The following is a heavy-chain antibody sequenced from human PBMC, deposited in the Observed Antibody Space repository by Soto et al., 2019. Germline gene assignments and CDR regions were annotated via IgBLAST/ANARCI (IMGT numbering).Heavy chain of an antibody. Sequence: EVQLVESGGGLVQPGGSLRLSCAASGFTFSSYSMNWVRQAPGKGLEWVSYISSSSSTIYYADSVKGRFTISRDNAKNSLYLQMTSLRDEDTAVYYGARATVYRGITGTYWGQGTLVTVSS. CDR2: ISSSSSTI. J-gene: IGHJ4*02. CDR3: ARATVYRGITGTY. D-gene: IGHD1-7*01. CDR1: GFTFSSYS. V-gene: IGHV3-48*02.